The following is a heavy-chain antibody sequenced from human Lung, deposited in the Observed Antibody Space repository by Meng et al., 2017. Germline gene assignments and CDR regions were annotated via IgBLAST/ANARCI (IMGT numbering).Heavy chain of an antibody. CDR2: ISGSGGNT. D-gene: IGHD2/OR15-2a*01. CDR1: GFTFSSYA. J-gene: IGHJ4*02. V-gene: IGHV3-23*01. Sequence: ALKISCAASGFTFSSYAMSWVRQAPGKGLEWVSAISGSGGNTHYADSVKGRFTISRDNSKNTLYLQMNTLRAEDTAVYYCARGIWGFDYWGQGTLVTVSS. CDR3: ARGIWGFDY.